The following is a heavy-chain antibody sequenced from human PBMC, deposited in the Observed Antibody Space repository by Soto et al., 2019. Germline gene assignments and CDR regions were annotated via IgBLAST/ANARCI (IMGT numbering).Heavy chain of an antibody. V-gene: IGHV3-72*01. Sequence: EVQLVESGGGLVQPGGSLRLSCVVSGFTFSDHYMDWVRQAPGKGLEWVGRIRTKARSYTTEYAASVMGRFTISRDDSKTPLFLQMNSRRTEDRVVYYCARDLAGASGGEDCDYWGQGTLVTVSS. CDR3: ARDLAGASGGEDCDY. CDR2: IRTKARSYTT. CDR1: GFTFSDHY. D-gene: IGHD3-16*01. J-gene: IGHJ4*02.